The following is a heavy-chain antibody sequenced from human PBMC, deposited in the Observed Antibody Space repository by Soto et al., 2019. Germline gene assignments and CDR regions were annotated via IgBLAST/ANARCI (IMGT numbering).Heavy chain of an antibody. J-gene: IGHJ4*02. CDR1: GFTFSDGW. V-gene: IGHV3-7*01. D-gene: IGHD6-19*01. Sequence: VRLVESGGDLVQPGGSLRLSCVASGFTFSDGWMTWVRQAPGKGLEWVANIKQDGRQMYYVDSVKGRFIISRDNAKNSLHLQMNNLRAEVTAVYYCARTGRVAVAGESDFWGQGTLVTVSP. CDR3: ARTGRVAVAGESDF. CDR2: IKQDGRQM.